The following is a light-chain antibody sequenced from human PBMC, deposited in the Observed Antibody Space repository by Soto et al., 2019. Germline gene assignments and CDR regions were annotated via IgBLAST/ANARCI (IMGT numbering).Light chain of an antibody. CDR2: AAS. J-gene: IGKJ1*01. V-gene: IGKV1-39*01. CDR3: QQGYSTPWT. CDR1: QIISSY. Sequence: DLQVTQSPSPLRADVGDRVTITCRASQIISSYLHWYQQKPGKAPKLLIYAASNLQSGVPARFSASGSGTDFTLTLNSLQPEDFATYYCQQGYSTPWTFGQGTKVDI.